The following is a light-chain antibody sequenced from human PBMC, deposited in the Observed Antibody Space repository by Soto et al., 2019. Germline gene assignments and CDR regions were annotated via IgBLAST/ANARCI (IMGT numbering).Light chain of an antibody. CDR2: GNS. V-gene: IGLV1-40*01. CDR3: QSYDSSLSGYV. Sequence: QSVLTQPPSVSAAPGQKVTISCTGSSSNIGAGYDVHWYQQLPGTAPKLLIYGNSNRPSGVPDRFSCSKSGTSASLAITGLQAEDEADYYCQSYDSSLSGYVFGTGTKVTVL. CDR1: SSNIGAGYD. J-gene: IGLJ1*01.